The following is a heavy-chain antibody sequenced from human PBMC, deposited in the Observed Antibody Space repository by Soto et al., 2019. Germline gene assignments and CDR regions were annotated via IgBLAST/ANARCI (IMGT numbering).Heavy chain of an antibody. V-gene: IGHV1-69*01. Sequence: KVSCEASGANXSIYANRGVRQAPGQGLEWMGGIIPIFGTANYAQKFQGRVTITADESTITAYMELSSLRAGDTAVYYCAKSDSYVNSFDPWGQGTLVTVSS. CDR2: IIPIFGTA. CDR1: GANXSIYA. D-gene: IGHD5-18*01. J-gene: IGHJ5*02. CDR3: AKSDSYVNSFDP.